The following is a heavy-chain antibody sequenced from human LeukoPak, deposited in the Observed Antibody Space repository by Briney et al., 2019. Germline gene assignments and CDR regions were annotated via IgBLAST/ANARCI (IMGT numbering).Heavy chain of an antibody. CDR3: ARGYCSGGSCYSAPDY. CDR2: IYYSGST. V-gene: IGHV4-59*12. D-gene: IGHD2-15*01. J-gene: IGHJ4*02. CDR1: GGSISSYY. Sequence: SETLSLTCTVSGGSISSYYWSWIRQPPGKGLEWIGYIYYSGSTYYNPSLKSRVTISVDTSRKQFSLKLSSVTAADTAVYYCARGYCSGGSCYSAPDYWGQGTLVTVSS.